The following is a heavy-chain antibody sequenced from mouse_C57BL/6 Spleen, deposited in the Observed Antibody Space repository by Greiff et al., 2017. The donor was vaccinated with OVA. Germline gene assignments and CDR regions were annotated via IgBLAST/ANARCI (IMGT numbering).Heavy chain of an antibody. V-gene: IGHV1-59*01. CDR2: IDPSDSYT. CDR1: GYTFTSYW. J-gene: IGHJ3*01. D-gene: IGHD1-1*02. CDR3: ATYGAWFAY. Sequence: VQLQQPGAELVRPGTSVKLSCKASGYTFTSYWMHWVKQRPGQGLEWIGVIDPSDSYTKYNQKFKGKATLTVDTSSSTAYMQLSSLTSEDSAVYYCATYGAWFAYWGQGTLVTVSA.